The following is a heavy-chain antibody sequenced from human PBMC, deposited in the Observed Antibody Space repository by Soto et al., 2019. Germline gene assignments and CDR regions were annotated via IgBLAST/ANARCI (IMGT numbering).Heavy chain of an antibody. J-gene: IGHJ6*02. CDR2: ISYTGST. CDR3: ARDASSGGMDV. V-gene: IGHV4-59*01. Sequence: PSETLSLTCTVSGGSIINYYWSWVRQSPGKGLEWIAYISYTGSTNYNPSLKSRVTISVDTSKNQFSLNLTSVTAADSALYYCARDASSGGMDVWGQGTTVTVSS. D-gene: IGHD3-10*01. CDR1: GGSIINYY.